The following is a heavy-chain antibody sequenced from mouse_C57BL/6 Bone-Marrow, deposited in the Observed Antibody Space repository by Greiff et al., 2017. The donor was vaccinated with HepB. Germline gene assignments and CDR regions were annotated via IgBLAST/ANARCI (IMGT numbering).Heavy chain of an antibody. CDR2: INPNNGGT. Sequence: EVQLQQSGPELVKPGASVKISCKASGYTFTDYYMNWVKQSHGKSLEWIGDINPNNGGTSYNQKFKGKATLTVDKSSSTAYMELRSLTSEDSAVYYCARDPLPTHMDYWGQGTSVTVSS. V-gene: IGHV1-26*01. J-gene: IGHJ4*01. CDR3: ARDPLPTHMDY. D-gene: IGHD5-5*01. CDR1: GYTFTDYY.